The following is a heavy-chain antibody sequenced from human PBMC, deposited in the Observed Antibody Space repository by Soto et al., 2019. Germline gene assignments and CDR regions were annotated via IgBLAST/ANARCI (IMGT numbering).Heavy chain of an antibody. CDR2: IYHSGST. Sequence: QLQLQESGSGLVKPSQTLSLTCAVSAGSISSGGYFWSWIRKPPGKGLEWIGYIYHSGSTYYNPSLKSRVTISVDRSKNQFSLKLSSVTAADTAVYYCAAGGGLPRYYWGQGTLVTVSS. J-gene: IGHJ4*02. CDR1: AGSISSGGYF. CDR3: AAGGGLPRYY. V-gene: IGHV4-30-2*01. D-gene: IGHD3-16*01.